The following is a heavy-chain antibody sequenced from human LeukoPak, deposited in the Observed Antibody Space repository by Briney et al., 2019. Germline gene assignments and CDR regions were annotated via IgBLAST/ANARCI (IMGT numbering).Heavy chain of an antibody. CDR1: GGSFSRYY. D-gene: IGHD4-11*01. Sequence: SETLSLTCAVYGGSFSRYYWSWIRQPPGKGLEWIGEINHSGSTNYNPSLKSRVTISVDTSKNQFPLKLSSVTAADTAVYYCARGRATVRYWGQGTLVTVSS. CDR2: INHSGST. J-gene: IGHJ4*02. V-gene: IGHV4-34*01. CDR3: ARGRATVRY.